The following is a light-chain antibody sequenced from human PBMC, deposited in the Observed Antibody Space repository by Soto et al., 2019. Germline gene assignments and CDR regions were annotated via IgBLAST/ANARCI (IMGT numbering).Light chain of an antibody. J-gene: IGKJ1*01. V-gene: IGKV1-39*01. CDR3: HHSYSTPRT. Sequence: DIQMTQSPSSLSASVGDRFTITCRASQSISSYLNWYQQKPGKAPKLLIYAASSLQSGVPSRFIGSGSGADFTRTISSLPPEDFETYYCHHSYSTPRTFGQGTKVDIK. CDR2: AAS. CDR1: QSISSY.